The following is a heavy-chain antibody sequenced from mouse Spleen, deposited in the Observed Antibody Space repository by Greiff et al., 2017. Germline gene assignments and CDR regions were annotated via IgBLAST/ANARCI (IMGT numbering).Heavy chain of an antibody. V-gene: IGHV1-52*01. CDR1: GYTFTSYW. CDR3: ARSYDYGWFAY. J-gene: IGHJ3*01. D-gene: IGHD2-4*01. CDR2: IDPSDSET. Sequence: QVQLQQPGAELVRPGSSVKLSCKASGYTFTSYWMHWVKQRPIQGLEWIGNIDPSDSETHYNQKFKDKATLTVDKSSSTAYMQLSSLTSEDSAVYYCARSYDYGWFAYWGQGTLVTVSA.